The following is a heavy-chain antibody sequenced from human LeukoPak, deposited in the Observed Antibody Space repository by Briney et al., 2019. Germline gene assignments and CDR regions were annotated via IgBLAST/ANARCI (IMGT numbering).Heavy chain of an antibody. D-gene: IGHD5-12*01. Sequence: GGSLRLSCAASGFTVSSNYMSWVRQAPGKGLEWVSVIYSGGSTYYADSVKGRFIISRDNSKNTLYLQMNSLRAEDTAVYYCAFSSEGEMATIMAFDIWGQGTMVTVSS. V-gene: IGHV3-66*01. CDR1: GFTVSSNY. CDR3: AFSSEGEMATIMAFDI. J-gene: IGHJ3*02. CDR2: IYSGGST.